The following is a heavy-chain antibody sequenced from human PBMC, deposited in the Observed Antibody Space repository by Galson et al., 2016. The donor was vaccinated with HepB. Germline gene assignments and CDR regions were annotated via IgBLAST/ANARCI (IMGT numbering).Heavy chain of an antibody. J-gene: IGHJ4*02. Sequence: SLRLSCAASGFDFSYYAMAWVRQAPGKGLQWVATVSITGQTTYYADSVKGRFTITRDTSKNAVYLQMHRLTAEDTAIYYCAKPLSQMWLGFDSWGQGALVTDSA. V-gene: IGHV3-23*01. CDR1: GFDFSYYA. CDR3: AKPLSQMWLGFDS. D-gene: IGHD5-18*01. CDR2: VSITGQTT.